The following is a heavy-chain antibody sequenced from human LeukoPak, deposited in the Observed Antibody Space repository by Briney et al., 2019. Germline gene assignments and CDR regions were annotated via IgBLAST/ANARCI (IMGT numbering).Heavy chain of an antibody. Sequence: GGSLRLSCAASGFTVSSNYMSWVRQAPGKGLEWVSVIYSGGSTFYADSVKGRFTISRHNSKNTLYLQMNSLRAEDTAVYYCARGTTTKFDYWGQGTLVTVSS. CDR1: GFTVSSNY. CDR2: IYSGGST. D-gene: IGHD1-1*01. J-gene: IGHJ4*02. V-gene: IGHV3-53*04. CDR3: ARGTTTKFDY.